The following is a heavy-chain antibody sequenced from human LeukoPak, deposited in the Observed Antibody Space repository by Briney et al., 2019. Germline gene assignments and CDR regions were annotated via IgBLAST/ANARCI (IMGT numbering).Heavy chain of an antibody. V-gene: IGHV4-31*03. CDR3: ARTRGYSARAVDY. CDR1: GGSISSGGYY. CDR2: IYYSGST. J-gene: IGHJ4*02. Sequence: SETLSLTCTVSGGSISSGGYYWSWIRQHPGKGLEWIGYIYYSGSTYYNPSLKSRVTISVDTSKNQFSLKLSSVTAADTAVYYCARTRGYSARAVDYWGQGTLVTVSS. D-gene: IGHD5-12*01.